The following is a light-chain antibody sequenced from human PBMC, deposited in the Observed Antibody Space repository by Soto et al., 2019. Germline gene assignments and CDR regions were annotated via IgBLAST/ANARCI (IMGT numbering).Light chain of an antibody. Sequence: QSALTQPPSASGSPGQSVTISCTGTSSDVGGFKFVSWYQHHPGKAPRLLIYEVNKRPSGVSNRFSGSKSGNTASLTISGLQADDDADYYCVSYTTSASYVFGTGTKLTVL. V-gene: IGLV2-14*01. CDR3: VSYTTSASYV. CDR1: SSDVGGFKF. CDR2: EVN. J-gene: IGLJ1*01.